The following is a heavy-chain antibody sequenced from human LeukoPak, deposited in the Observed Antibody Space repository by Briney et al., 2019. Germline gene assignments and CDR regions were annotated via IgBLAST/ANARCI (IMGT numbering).Heavy chain of an antibody. J-gene: IGHJ5*02. V-gene: IGHV4-39*01. D-gene: IGHD6-13*01. CDR3: ARHRARQQLVNWFDP. Sequence: SETLSLTFTVSGGSISSSSYYWGWIRQPPGKGLEWIGSIYYSGSTYYNPSLKSRVTISVDTSKNQFSLKLSSVTAADTAVYYCARHRARQQLVNWFDPWGQGTLVTVSS. CDR1: GGSISSSSYY. CDR2: IYYSGST.